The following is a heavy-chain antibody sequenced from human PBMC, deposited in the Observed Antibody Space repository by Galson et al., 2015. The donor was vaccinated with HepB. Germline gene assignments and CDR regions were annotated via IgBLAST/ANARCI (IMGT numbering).Heavy chain of an antibody. D-gene: IGHD3-22*01. CDR2: IYYSGST. J-gene: IGHJ5*02. V-gene: IGHV4-59*01. CDR1: GGAISSYY. Sequence: QVLLQESGPGLVQPSETLSLTCTVSGGAISSYYWSWIRQPPGKGLEWIGYIYYSGSTNYNPSLKGRVTISVDTSKNQFSLKLSSVTAADTAVYYCARLYDSSGYYYGGWFDPWGQGTLVTVSS. CDR3: ARLYDSSGYYYGGWFDP.